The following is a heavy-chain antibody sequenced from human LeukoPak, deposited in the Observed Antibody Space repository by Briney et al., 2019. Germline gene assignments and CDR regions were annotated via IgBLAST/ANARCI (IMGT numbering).Heavy chain of an antibody. CDR1: GFSLSTSGVG. CDR3: AHTGLKEMATIYDYFDY. D-gene: IGHD5-24*01. Sequence: SGPTLVKPTQTLTLTCTFSGFSLSTSGVGVGWIRQPPGKALEWLALIYWDDDKRYSPSLKSRLTNTKDTSKNQVVLTMTSMDPVDTATYYCAHTGLKEMATIYDYFDYWGQGTLVTVSS. V-gene: IGHV2-5*02. CDR2: IYWDDDK. J-gene: IGHJ4*02.